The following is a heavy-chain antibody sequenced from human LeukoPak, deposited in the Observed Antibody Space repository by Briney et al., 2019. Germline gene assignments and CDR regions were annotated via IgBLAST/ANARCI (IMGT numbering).Heavy chain of an antibody. J-gene: IGHJ4*02. D-gene: IGHD4-17*01. Sequence: GASVKVSCKASGYTFTSYYMHWVRQAPGQGLEWMGIINPSGGSTSYAQKFQGRVTMTTDTSTSTAYMELRSLRSDDTAVYYCARHGDYQYFDYWGQGTLVTVSS. V-gene: IGHV1-46*01. CDR3: ARHGDYQYFDY. CDR2: INPSGGST. CDR1: GYTFTSYY.